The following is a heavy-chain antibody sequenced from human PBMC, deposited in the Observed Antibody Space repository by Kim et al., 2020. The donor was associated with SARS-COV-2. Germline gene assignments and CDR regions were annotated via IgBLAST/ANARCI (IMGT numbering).Heavy chain of an antibody. D-gene: IGHD1-26*01. J-gene: IGHJ4*02. CDR2: T. Sequence: THYTPTLKNRVTLSTDTSKNQFSLTLRSVAAADTAFYFCARVAYSVYCEYWGQGTLVTVSS. V-gene: IGHV4-39*07. CDR3: ARVAYSVYCEY.